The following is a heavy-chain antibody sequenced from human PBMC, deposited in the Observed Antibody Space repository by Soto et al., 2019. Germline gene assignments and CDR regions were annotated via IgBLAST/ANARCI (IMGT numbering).Heavy chain of an antibody. CDR1: GFTFGDYA. CDR3: TRGRGSGSYYPPIDY. D-gene: IGHD3-10*01. Sequence: HPGGSLRLSCTASGFTFGDYAMSWFRQAPGKGLEWVGFIRSKAYGGTTEYAASVKGRFTISRDDSKSIAYLQMNSLKTEDTAVYYCTRGRGSGSYYPPIDYWGQGTLVTVSS. J-gene: IGHJ4*02. V-gene: IGHV3-49*03. CDR2: IRSKAYGGTT.